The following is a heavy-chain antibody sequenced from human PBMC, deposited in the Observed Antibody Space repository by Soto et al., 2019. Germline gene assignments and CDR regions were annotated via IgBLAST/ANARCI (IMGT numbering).Heavy chain of an antibody. J-gene: IGHJ4*02. D-gene: IGHD3-10*01. CDR2: IILIFGTA. CDR1: GGTFSSYA. CDR3: ARWYGSGGAVDY. Sequence: QVQLVQSGAEVETPGSSVKVSCKASGGTFSSYAISWVRQAPGQGLEWMGGIILIFGTANYAQKFQGRVTITADECTSTGYMELSSLRSEDTGVYYCARWYGSGGAVDYWGQGTLVTVSS. V-gene: IGHV1-69*01.